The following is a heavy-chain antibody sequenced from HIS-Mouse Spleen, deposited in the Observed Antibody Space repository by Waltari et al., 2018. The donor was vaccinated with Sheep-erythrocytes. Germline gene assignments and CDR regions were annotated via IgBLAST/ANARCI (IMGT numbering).Heavy chain of an antibody. V-gene: IGHV4-39*07. Sequence: QLQLQESGPGLVKPSETLSLTCTVSGGSISSSSYYWGWIRPPPGKGLEWIGSIYYSGSTYDNPSRKRRVTISVDTSKNQFSLKLSSVTAADTAVYYCARVPPGYYDFWSGPTGPRWFDPWGQGTLVTVSS. J-gene: IGHJ5*02. CDR1: GGSISSSSYY. CDR2: IYYSGST. CDR3: ARVPPGYYDFWSGPTGPRWFDP. D-gene: IGHD3-3*01.